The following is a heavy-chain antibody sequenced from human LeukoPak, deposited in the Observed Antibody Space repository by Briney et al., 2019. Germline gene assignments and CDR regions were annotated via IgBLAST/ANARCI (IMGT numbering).Heavy chain of an antibody. D-gene: IGHD3-10*01. Sequence: SETLSLTCAVYGGSATGYYWSWIRQPPGKGLEWVGEINRGGDTTYNPSLKSRVTISVEPSKSQFPLRLTSVTAADTAVYYCARGYRSGSYYEHWGQGTLVTVSS. J-gene: IGHJ4*02. CDR2: INRGGDT. CDR1: GGSATGYY. CDR3: ARGYRSGSYYEH. V-gene: IGHV4-34*01.